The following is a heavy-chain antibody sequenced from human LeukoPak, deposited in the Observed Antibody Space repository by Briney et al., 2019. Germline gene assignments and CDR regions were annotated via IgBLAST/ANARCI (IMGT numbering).Heavy chain of an antibody. CDR1: GYTLTELS. Sequence: ASVKVSCKVSGYTLTELSMHWVRQAPGKGLEWMGGFDPEDGETIYAQKFQGRVTMTEDTPTDTAYMELSSLRSEDTAVYYCATGPDTAITMIEKYYMDVWDKGTTVTVSS. J-gene: IGHJ6*03. CDR2: FDPEDGET. CDR3: ATGPDTAITMIEKYYMDV. D-gene: IGHD3-22*01. V-gene: IGHV1-24*01.